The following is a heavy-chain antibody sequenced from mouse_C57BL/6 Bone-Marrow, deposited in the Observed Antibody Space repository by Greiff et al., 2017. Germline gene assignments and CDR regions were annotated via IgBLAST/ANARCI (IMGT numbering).Heavy chain of an antibody. CDR3: ARHYYDYDEGFAY. V-gene: IGHV5-17*01. D-gene: IGHD2-4*01. CDR1: GFTFSDYG. CDR2: ISSGSSTI. J-gene: IGHJ3*01. Sequence: EVQGVESGGGLVKPGGSLKLSCAASGFTFSDYGMHWVRQAPEKGLEWVAYISSGSSTIYYADTVKGRFTISRDNAKNTLFLQMTSLRSEDTAMYYCARHYYDYDEGFAYWGQGTLVTGSA.